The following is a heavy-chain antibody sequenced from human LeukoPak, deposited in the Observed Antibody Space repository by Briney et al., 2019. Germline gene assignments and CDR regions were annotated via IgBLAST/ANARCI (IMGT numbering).Heavy chain of an antibody. CDR2: FSDSGST. CDR1: GYSIRSGHY. CDR3: AISVPAFDY. D-gene: IGHD1-1*01. J-gene: IGHJ4*02. Sequence: SETLSLTCAVSGYSIRSGHYWGWIRQTPGKGLEWIGSFSDSGSTYYNPSLKSRVTISVDTSKNHFSLRLSSVTAADTAVYYWAISVPAFDYWGQGTLVTVSS. V-gene: IGHV4-38-2*01.